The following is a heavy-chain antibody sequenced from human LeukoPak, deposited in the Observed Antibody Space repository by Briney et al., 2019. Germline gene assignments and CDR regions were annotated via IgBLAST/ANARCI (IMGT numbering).Heavy chain of an antibody. V-gene: IGHV4-59*01. CDR1: GGSISSYF. CDR2: IYYRGST. D-gene: IGHD5-24*01. J-gene: IGHJ4*02. Sequence: SETLSLTCTVSGGSISSYFWSWIRQPPGKGLEWIGYIYYRGSTNYNPSLQSRVTISIDTSKNQFSLKLSSVTAADTAVYYCARVFAGYNEPSDYWGQGILVTVTS. CDR3: ARVFAGYNEPSDY.